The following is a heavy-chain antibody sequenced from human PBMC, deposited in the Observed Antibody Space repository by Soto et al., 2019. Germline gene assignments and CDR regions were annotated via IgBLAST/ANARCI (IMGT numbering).Heavy chain of an antibody. CDR1: GGSISSGGYY. D-gene: IGHD2-2*01. J-gene: IGHJ3*02. CDR3: ARDDPRYCSSTSCPSGAFDI. Sequence: QVQLQESGPGLVKPSQTLSLTCTVSGGSISSGGYYWSWIRQHPGKGLEWIGYIYYSGSTYYNPSLKSRVTISVDTSKNQFSLKLSSVTAADTAVYYCARDDPRYCSSTSCPSGAFDIWGQGTMVTVSS. V-gene: IGHV4-31*03. CDR2: IYYSGST.